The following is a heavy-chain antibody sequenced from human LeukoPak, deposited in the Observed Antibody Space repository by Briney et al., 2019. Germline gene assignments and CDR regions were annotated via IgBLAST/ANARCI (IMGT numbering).Heavy chain of an antibody. CDR3: ARVLGEWLDYFDI. CDR1: GGSISSYY. Sequence: SETLSLTCTVSGGSISSYYWSWIRQPPGKGLEWIGYIYYSGSANYNPSLKSRVTISVDTSKNQLSLKLSSVTAADTAVYYCARVLGEWLDYFDIWGQGTMVTVSS. CDR2: IYYSGSA. D-gene: IGHD3-3*01. V-gene: IGHV4-59*01. J-gene: IGHJ3*02.